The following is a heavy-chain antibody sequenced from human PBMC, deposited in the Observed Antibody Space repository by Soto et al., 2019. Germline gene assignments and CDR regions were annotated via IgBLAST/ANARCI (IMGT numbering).Heavy chain of an antibody. CDR2: IKQDESEK. J-gene: IGHJ6*03. D-gene: IGHD3-16*01. CDR3: ARLGLGGMYMDV. V-gene: IGHV3-7*01. CDR1: GFAFSRYW. Sequence: GGSLRLSCAASGFAFSRYWMTWVRQAPGKGLEWVANIKQDESEKYYVDSVRGRFTISRDNAKNSLCLQMNSLRAEDTAVYYCARLGLGGMYMDVWGKGTTVTVSS.